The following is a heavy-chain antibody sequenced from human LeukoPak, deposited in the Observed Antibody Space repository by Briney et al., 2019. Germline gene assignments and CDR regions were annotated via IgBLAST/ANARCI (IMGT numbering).Heavy chain of an antibody. V-gene: IGHV1-69*04. Sequence: VAAVKVSCKASGGTFISYAISGVRQAPGQGLEWMGRIIPILGIAHYAQKFQGRVTITADKSTSTAYMELSSLRSEDTAVYYCARDRGGVGTTIVVAYYWGQGTLVTVSS. CDR3: ARDRGGVGTTIVVAYY. J-gene: IGHJ4*02. D-gene: IGHD3-22*01. CDR1: GGTFISYA. CDR2: IIPILGIA.